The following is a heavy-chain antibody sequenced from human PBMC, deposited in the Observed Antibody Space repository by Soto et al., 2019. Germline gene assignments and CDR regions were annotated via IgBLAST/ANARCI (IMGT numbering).Heavy chain of an antibody. J-gene: IGHJ4*02. V-gene: IGHV1-18*01. Sequence: ASVKVSCKASGYTFTSYGISWVRQAPGQGLEWMGWISAYNGNTNYAQKLQGRVTMTTDTSTSTAYMELRSLRSDDTAVYYCARISMFCSSTSCYYMDSDYWGQGTLVTVSS. D-gene: IGHD2-2*01. CDR3: ARISMFCSSTSCYYMDSDY. CDR1: GYTFTSYG. CDR2: ISAYNGNT.